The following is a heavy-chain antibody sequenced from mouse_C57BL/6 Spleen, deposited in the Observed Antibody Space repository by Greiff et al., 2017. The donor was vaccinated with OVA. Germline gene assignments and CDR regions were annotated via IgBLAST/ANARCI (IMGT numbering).Heavy chain of an antibody. D-gene: IGHD3-2*02. CDR1: GYTFTSYW. J-gene: IGHJ2*01. V-gene: IGHV1-52*01. Sequence: IQLQQPGAELVRPGSSVKLSCKASGYTFTSYWMHWVKQRPIQGLEWIGNIDPSDSETHYNQKFKDKATLTVDKSSSTAYMQLSSLTSEDSAVYYCARSGSSGYLYYFDYWGKGTTLTVSS. CDR3: ARSGSSGYLYYFDY. CDR2: IDPSDSET.